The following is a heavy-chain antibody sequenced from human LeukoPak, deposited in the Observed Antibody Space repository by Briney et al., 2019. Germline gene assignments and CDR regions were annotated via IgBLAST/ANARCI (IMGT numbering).Heavy chain of an antibody. CDR2: IYPGDSDT. Sequence: GESLKISCKGSGYSFTSYWIGWVRQMPGKGLEWMGIIYPGDSDTRYSPSFQGQVTISADKSISTAYLQWSSLKASDTAVYYCARAPYFYDSSGYLRLSYFDYWGQGTLVTVSS. J-gene: IGHJ4*02. D-gene: IGHD3-22*01. CDR3: ARAPYFYDSSGYLRLSYFDY. CDR1: GYSFTSYW. V-gene: IGHV5-51*01.